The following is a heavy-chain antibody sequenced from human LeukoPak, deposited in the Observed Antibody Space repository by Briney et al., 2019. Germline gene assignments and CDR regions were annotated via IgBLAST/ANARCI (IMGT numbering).Heavy chain of an antibody. J-gene: IGHJ3*02. CDR3: ARRYSSSSSAFDI. D-gene: IGHD6-6*01. V-gene: IGHV3-7*01. Sequence: SCKASGYTFTSYGISWVRQAPGKGLEWVANIKQDGSEKYYVDSVKGRFTISRDNAKNSLYLQMNSLRAEDTAVYYCARRYSSSSSAFDIWGQGTMVTVSS. CDR1: GYTFTSYG. CDR2: IKQDGSEK.